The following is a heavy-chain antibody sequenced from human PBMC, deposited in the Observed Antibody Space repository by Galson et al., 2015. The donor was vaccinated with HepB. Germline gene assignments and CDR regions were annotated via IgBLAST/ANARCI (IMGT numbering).Heavy chain of an antibody. CDR3: AKDLSAPGVRGVIITNYFDY. CDR2: ISGSGGST. D-gene: IGHD3-10*01. J-gene: IGHJ4*02. CDR1: GFTFSSYA. Sequence: SLRLSCAASGFTFSSYAMSWVRQAPGKGLEWVSAISGSGGSTYYADSVKGRFTISRDNSKITLYLQMNSLRAEDTAVYYCAKDLSAPGVRGVIITNYFDYWGQGTLVTVSS. V-gene: IGHV3-23*01.